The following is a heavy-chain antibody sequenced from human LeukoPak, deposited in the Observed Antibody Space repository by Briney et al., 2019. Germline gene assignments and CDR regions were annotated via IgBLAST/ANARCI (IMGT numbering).Heavy chain of an antibody. CDR3: AKEGFDY. CDR1: GFTFRNSA. J-gene: IGHJ4*02. V-gene: IGHV3-23*01. Sequence: GGSLRLSCAASGFTFRNSARSGVRQAPGKGLEWVSTFTGGDGSAYYADSVKGRFTISRDNSKNTLYLQMNSLRAEDTALYYCAKEGFDYWGQGTLVTVSS. CDR2: FTGGDGSA.